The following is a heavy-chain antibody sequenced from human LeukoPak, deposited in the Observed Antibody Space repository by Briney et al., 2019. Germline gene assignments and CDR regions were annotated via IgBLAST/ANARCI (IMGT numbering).Heavy chain of an antibody. CDR1: GGSISSGGYY. D-gene: IGHD4-23*01. J-gene: IGHJ4*02. CDR2: IYYSGST. V-gene: IGHV4-30-4*08. Sequence: SETLSLTCTVSGGSISSGGYYWSWIPQHPGKGLEWIGYIYYSGSTYYNPSLKSRVTISVDTSKNQFSLKLSSVTAADTAVYYCASGGYGGNVDYWGQGTLVTVSS. CDR3: ASGGYGGNVDY.